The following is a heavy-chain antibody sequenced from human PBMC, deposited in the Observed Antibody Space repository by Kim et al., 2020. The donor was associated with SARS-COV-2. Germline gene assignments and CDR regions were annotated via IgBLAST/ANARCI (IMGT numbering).Heavy chain of an antibody. V-gene: IGHV3-74*01. CDR3: ARASSRHYDLGWFDP. J-gene: IGHJ5*02. D-gene: IGHD3-3*01. Sequence: SVKGRLTIYRDNAKNTLYLQMNRLRAEDTAVYYCARASSRHYDLGWFDPWGQGTLVTVSS.